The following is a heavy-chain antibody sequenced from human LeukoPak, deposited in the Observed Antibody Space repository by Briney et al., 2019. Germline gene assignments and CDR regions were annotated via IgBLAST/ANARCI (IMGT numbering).Heavy chain of an antibody. J-gene: IGHJ4*02. CDR2: IYYSGST. CDR3: ATELVVPAAGRGPYFDY. V-gene: IGHV4-39*01. CDR1: GGSISSSSYY. D-gene: IGHD2-2*01. Sequence: PSETLSLTCTVSGGSISSSSYYWGWIRQPPGKGLEWIGSIYYSGSTYYNPSLKSRVTISVDTSKNQFSLKLSSVTAADTAVYYCATELVVPAAGRGPYFDYWGQGTLVTVSS.